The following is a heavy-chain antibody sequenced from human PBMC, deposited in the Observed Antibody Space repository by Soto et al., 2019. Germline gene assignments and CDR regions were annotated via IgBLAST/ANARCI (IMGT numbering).Heavy chain of an antibody. J-gene: IGHJ4*02. CDR1: GLTLNSFA. CDR3: ARRLTRTVSALGY. V-gene: IGHV3-30-3*01. Sequence: QVHLVESGGGVVQAGRSLRLSCTASGLTLNSFAIHWVRQAPGKGLEWVSVISEDGGNKYFAESVRGRFLISRDNSKNTGYLRMNSLRLEDTAVYFCARRLTRTVSALGYWGQGTLVSVSS. D-gene: IGHD6-19*01. CDR2: ISEDGGNK.